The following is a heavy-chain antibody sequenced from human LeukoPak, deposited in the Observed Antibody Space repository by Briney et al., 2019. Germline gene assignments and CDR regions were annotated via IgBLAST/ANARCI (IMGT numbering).Heavy chain of an antibody. CDR2: IYYSGST. CDR3: ARDHSGYDLVDC. J-gene: IGHJ4*02. D-gene: IGHD5-12*01. Sequence: PSETLSLTCTVSGGSISSGDYYWSWSRQPPGKGLEWIGYIYYSGSTYYNPSLKSRVTISVDTSKNQFSLKLSSVTAADTAVYYCARDHSGYDLVDCWGQGTLVTVSS. CDR1: GGSISSGDYY. V-gene: IGHV4-30-4*01.